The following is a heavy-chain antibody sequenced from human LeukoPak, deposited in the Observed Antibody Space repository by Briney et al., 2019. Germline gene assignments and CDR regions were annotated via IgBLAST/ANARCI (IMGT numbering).Heavy chain of an antibody. J-gene: IGHJ4*02. CDR3: AKDRSSSWAIDY. CDR2: ISYDGSNK. D-gene: IGHD6-13*01. CDR1: GFTFSSYW. Sequence: PGGSLRLSCAASGFTFSSYWMNWVRQAPGKGLEWVAVISYDGSNKHYADSVKGRFTISRDNSKNTVYLQMNSLRAEDTAVYYCAKDRSSSWAIDYWGQGTLVTVSS. V-gene: IGHV3-30*18.